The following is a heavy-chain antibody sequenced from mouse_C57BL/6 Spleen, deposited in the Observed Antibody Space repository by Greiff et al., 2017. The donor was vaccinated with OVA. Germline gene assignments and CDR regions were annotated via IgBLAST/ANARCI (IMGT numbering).Heavy chain of an antibody. Sequence: QVQLKQPGAELVMPGASVKLSCKASGYTFTSYWMHWVKQRPGQGLEWIGEIDPSDSYTNYNQKFKGKSTLTVDKSSSTAYMQLSSLTSEDSAVYYCARKDYYGSSCGYWGQGTTLTVSS. D-gene: IGHD1-1*01. CDR1: GYTFTSYW. CDR3: ARKDYYGSSCGY. J-gene: IGHJ2*01. CDR2: IDPSDSYT. V-gene: IGHV1-69*01.